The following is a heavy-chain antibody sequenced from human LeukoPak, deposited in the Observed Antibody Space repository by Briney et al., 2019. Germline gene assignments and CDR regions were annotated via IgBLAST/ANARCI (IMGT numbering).Heavy chain of an antibody. CDR3: ARGEVMVAEFDY. J-gene: IGHJ4*02. V-gene: IGHV4-59*01. CDR2: IYYSGST. CDR1: GGSISSYY. D-gene: IGHD2-8*01. Sequence: SETLSLTCTVSGGSISSYYWSWIRQPPGKGLEWIGYIYYSGSTNYNPSLKSRVTISVDTSKNQFSLKLGSVTAADTAVYYCARGEVMVAEFDYWSQGTLVTVSS.